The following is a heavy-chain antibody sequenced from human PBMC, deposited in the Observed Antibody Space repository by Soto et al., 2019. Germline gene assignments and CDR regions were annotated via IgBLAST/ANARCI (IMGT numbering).Heavy chain of an antibody. V-gene: IGHV2-70*11. Sequence: SGPTLVNATQTLRLTCTFSGFSLSTSGMCVSWIRQPPGKALEWLARIDWDDDKYYSTSLKTRLTISKDTSKNQVVLTMTNMDPVDTATYYCARTITGTSGFFFDYWGQGTLVTVSS. CDR3: ARTITGTSGFFFDY. J-gene: IGHJ4*02. CDR2: IDWDDDK. CDR1: GFSLSTSGMC. D-gene: IGHD1-7*01.